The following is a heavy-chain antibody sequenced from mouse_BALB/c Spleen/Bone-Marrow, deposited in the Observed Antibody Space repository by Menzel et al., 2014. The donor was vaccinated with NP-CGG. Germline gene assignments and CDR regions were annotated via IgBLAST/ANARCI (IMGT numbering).Heavy chain of an antibody. V-gene: IGHV1-7*01. CDR1: GYTFTNYW. Sequence: VKLVESGAELAKPGASVKMSCKASGYTFTNYWIHWVKQRPGQGLEWIGYINPSTGYTEYNQKFKDKATLTADKSSSTAYMQLSSLTSEDSAVYYCARRGLYVDYWGQGTTLTVSS. CDR3: ARRGLYVDY. CDR2: INPSTGYT. D-gene: IGHD3-1*01. J-gene: IGHJ2*01.